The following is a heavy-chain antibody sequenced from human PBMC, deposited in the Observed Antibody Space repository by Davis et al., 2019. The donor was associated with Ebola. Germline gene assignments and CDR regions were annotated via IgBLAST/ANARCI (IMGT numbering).Heavy chain of an antibody. V-gene: IGHV3-48*01. CDR1: GFTFTTYS. CDR3: AREGGRTYYDFWSGYYYYYGMDV. Sequence: GASLKISCAASGFTFTTYSMVWVRPAPERGLEWISYITTDSRTIYYADSVKGRFTISRDNAKSSLYLQMNSRRVEDTAVYYCAREGGRTYYDFWSGYYYYYGMDVWGQGTTVTVSS. D-gene: IGHD3-3*01. J-gene: IGHJ6*02. CDR2: ITTDSRTI.